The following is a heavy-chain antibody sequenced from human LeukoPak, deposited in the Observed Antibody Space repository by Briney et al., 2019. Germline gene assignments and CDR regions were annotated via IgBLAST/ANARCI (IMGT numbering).Heavy chain of an antibody. J-gene: IGHJ4*02. CDR2: IIPIFGTA. CDR3: ASTVPTIFDYVGYFDY. V-gene: IGHV1-69*05. D-gene: IGHD3-3*01. CDR1: AGTFSSYA. Sequence: SVTVSCKASAGTFSSYAISWVRQAPGQGLEWMGGIIPIFGTANYAQTFQGRVTITTDESTSTAYMELSSLRSEDTDVYYCASTVPTIFDYVGYFDYWGQGTLGTVSS.